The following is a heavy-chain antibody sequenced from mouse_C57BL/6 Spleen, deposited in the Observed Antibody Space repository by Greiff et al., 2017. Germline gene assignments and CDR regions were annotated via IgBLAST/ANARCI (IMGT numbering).Heavy chain of an antibody. Sequence: VQRVESGPGLVQPSQCLSITCTVSGFSLTSYGVHWVRQSPGKGLEWLGVIWSGGSTDYNAAVISRLSISKDNSKSQIFFKMNNLQADDTAIYDCARSHLTGGAMDYWGQGTSVTVSA. CDR3: ARSHLTGGAMDY. V-gene: IGHV2-2*01. J-gene: IGHJ4*01. CDR2: IWSGGST. D-gene: IGHD4-1*01. CDR1: GFSLTSYG.